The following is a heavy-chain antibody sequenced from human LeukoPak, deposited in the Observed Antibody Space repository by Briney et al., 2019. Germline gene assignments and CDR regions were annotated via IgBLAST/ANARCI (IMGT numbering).Heavy chain of an antibody. CDR1: GFTFSSYA. CDR3: AKEIYGDSTGGRFQH. D-gene: IGHD4-17*01. V-gene: IGHV3-74*01. Sequence: TGGSLRLSCAASGFTFSSYAMHWVRQAPGKGLVWVSRINSDGSSTSYADSVKGRFTISRDNSKNTLFLQMNSLRAEDTAVYYCAKEIYGDSTGGRFQHWGQGTLVIVSS. CDR2: INSDGSST. J-gene: IGHJ1*01.